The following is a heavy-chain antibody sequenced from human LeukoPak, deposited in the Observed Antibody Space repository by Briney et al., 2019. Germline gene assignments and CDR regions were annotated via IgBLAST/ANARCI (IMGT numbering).Heavy chain of an antibody. V-gene: IGHV4-59*08. J-gene: IGHJ4*02. CDR3: ARQARMGTPHFDY. CDR1: GGSISSYY. CDR2: IYYSGST. Sequence: SETLSLTCTVSGGSISSYYWSWIRQPPGKGLEWIGYIYYSGSTNYNPSLKSRVTISVDTSKNQFSLKLSSVTAADTAVYYCARQARMGTPHFDYWGRGSLVTVSS.